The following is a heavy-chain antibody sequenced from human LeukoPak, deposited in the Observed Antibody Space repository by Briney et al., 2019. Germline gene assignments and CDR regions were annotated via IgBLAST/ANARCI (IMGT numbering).Heavy chain of an antibody. CDR3: ARGALRYSDY. V-gene: IGHV3-23*01. CDR1: GFTFSRYA. CDR2: ISASGEST. J-gene: IGHJ4*02. D-gene: IGHD3-9*01. Sequence: GGSLRLSCAASGFTFSRYAMSWVRQAPGKGLEWVSGISASGESTYYADSVKGRLTISRDNSKNTLYLLMNSLRVEDTAVYYCARGALRYSDYWGQGTPVTVSS.